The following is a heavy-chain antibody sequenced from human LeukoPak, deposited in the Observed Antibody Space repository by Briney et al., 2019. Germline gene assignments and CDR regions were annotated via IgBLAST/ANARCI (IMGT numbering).Heavy chain of an antibody. V-gene: IGHV4-61*02. J-gene: IGHJ3*02. D-gene: IGHD3-10*01. CDR3: ARRGTYYYVSGSFLPHDAFDI. CDR2: IYTSGRT. CDR1: GGSVSSDGYF. Sequence: SQTLSLTCTVSGGSVSSDGYFWSWIRQPAGKGLEWVGRIYTSGRTNYSPSLKSRVTISIDTSRNQFSLKLSSVTAADTAIYYCARRGTYYYVSGSFLPHDAFDIWGQGTMVTVSS.